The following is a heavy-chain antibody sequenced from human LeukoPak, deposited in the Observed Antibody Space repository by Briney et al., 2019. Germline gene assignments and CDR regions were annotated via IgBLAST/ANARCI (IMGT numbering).Heavy chain of an antibody. J-gene: IGHJ1*01. V-gene: IGHV4-39*07. D-gene: IGHD1-26*01. CDR1: GGSISSSSYY. Sequence: SETLSLTCTVSGGSISSSSYYWGWIRQPPGKGLEWIGSIYYSGSTYYNPSLKSRVTISVDTSKNQFSLKLSSVTAADTAVYYCARQWELWYFQHWGQGTLVTVSS. CDR2: IYYSGST. CDR3: ARQWELWYFQH.